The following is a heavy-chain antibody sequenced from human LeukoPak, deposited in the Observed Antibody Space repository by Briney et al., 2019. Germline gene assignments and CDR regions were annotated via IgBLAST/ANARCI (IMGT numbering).Heavy chain of an antibody. CDR2: IKSKTDGGTT. J-gene: IGHJ6*02. D-gene: IGHD1-1*01. Sequence: GGPLRLSCAASGFTSSNAWMNWVRQAPGKGLEWVGRIKSKTDGGTTDYAAPVKGRFTISRDDSKNTLYLQMNSLKTEDTAVYYCTSSSNWNYYYYGMDVWGQGTTVTVSS. CDR1: GFTSSNAW. V-gene: IGHV3-15*07. CDR3: TSSSNWNYYYYGMDV.